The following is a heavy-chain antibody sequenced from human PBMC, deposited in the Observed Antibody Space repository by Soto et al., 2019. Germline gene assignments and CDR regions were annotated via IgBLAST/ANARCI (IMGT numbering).Heavy chain of an antibody. CDR3: ARENWHFDY. V-gene: IGHV1-2*02. CDR2: VNPINGNT. J-gene: IGHJ4*02. Sequence: QVQLVRSGAEVKKPGASVKVSCKTSGYSFSEFRMHWVRQAPGQGLEWMGWVNPINGNTNYAQDFQGRVTMTRDASTKTVYMELSSLTSDDTSTVYCARENWHFDYWGQGTLITVSS. CDR1: GYSFSEFR.